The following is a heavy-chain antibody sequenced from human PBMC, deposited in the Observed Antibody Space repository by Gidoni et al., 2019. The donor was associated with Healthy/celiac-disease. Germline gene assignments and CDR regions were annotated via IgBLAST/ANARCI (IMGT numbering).Heavy chain of an antibody. V-gene: IGHV3-33*01. J-gene: IGHJ3*02. CDR1: GVTFSSYG. D-gene: IGHD4-17*01. CDR3: ARGNDYGDYEGGAFDI. CDR2: IWYDGSNK. Sequence: QVQLVESGGGVVQPGRSLRLSCAASGVTFSSYGMHWVRQAPGKGLEWVAVIWYDGSNKYYADSVKGRFTISRDNSKNTLYLQMNSLRAEDTAVYYCARGNDYGDYEGGAFDIWGQGTMVTVSS.